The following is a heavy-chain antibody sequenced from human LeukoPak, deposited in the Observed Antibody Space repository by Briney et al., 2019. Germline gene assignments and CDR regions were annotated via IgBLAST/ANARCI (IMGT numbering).Heavy chain of an antibody. V-gene: IGHV4-59*01. CDR3: ARGYSSSWNYFDY. D-gene: IGHD6-13*01. CDR1: GGSISGYY. J-gene: IGHJ4*02. CDR2: IYYSGST. Sequence: SETLSLTCTVSGGSISGYYWSWIRQPPGKGLEWIGYIYYSGSTSYNPSLKSRVTISVDTSKKQFSLKLSSVTAADTAVYYCARGYSSSWNYFDYWGQGTLVTVSS.